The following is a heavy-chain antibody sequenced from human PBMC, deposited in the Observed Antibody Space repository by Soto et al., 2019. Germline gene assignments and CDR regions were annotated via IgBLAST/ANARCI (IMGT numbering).Heavy chain of an antibody. CDR2: INHSGST. CDR1: GGSFSGYY. D-gene: IGHD6-13*01. J-gene: IGHJ4*02. Sequence: SETLSLTCAVYGGSFSGYYWSWIRQPPGKGLEWIGEINHSGSTNYNPSLKSRVTISVDTSKNQFSLKLSSVTAADTAVYYCARGVAAAGDGPPAGDEPTQGYFDYWGQGTLVTVSS. V-gene: IGHV4-34*01. CDR3: ARGVAAAGDGPPAGDEPTQGYFDY.